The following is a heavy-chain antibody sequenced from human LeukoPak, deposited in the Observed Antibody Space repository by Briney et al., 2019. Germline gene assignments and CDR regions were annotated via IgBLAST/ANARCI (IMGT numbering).Heavy chain of an antibody. Sequence: PGGSLRLSCEASGFTFRNHGMHWVRQAPGKGLEWVAFIRYGSINTYYADSVKGRFTISRDNSKNTLYLQMNSLRAEDTAVYYCARDLTYYYDRGDYYGMDVWGQGTTVTVSS. D-gene: IGHD3-22*01. CDR3: ARDLTYYYDRGDYYGMDV. CDR2: IRYGSINT. CDR1: GFTFRNHG. J-gene: IGHJ6*02. V-gene: IGHV3-30*02.